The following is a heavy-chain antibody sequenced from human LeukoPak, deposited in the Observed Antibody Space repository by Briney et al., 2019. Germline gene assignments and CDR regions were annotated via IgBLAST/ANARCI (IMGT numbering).Heavy chain of an antibody. CDR1: GFTFSSYE. D-gene: IGHD5-18*01. CDR2: ISSSGSTI. V-gene: IGHV3-48*03. Sequence: PGGSLRLSCAASGFTFSSYEMNWVRQAPGKGLEWVSYISSSGSTIYYADSVKGRFTISRDNAKNSLYLQMNSLRAEDTAVYYCARTSDTAMDDYWGQGTLVTVSS. J-gene: IGHJ4*02. CDR3: ARTSDTAMDDY.